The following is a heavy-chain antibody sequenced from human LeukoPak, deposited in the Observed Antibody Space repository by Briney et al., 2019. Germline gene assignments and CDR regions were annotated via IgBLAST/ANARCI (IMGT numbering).Heavy chain of an antibody. Sequence: PGGSLRLSCATSGFTVSANYMTWVRQAPGKGLEWVSVIYNDGSTYYADSVKGRFTISRDNSKNTLYLRMNSLRAEDTAVYYCARGIRDCSRTTCYQPFDYWGQGALVTVSS. J-gene: IGHJ4*02. D-gene: IGHD2-2*01. CDR3: ARGIRDCSRTTCYQPFDY. V-gene: IGHV3-53*01. CDR2: IYNDGST. CDR1: GFTVSANY.